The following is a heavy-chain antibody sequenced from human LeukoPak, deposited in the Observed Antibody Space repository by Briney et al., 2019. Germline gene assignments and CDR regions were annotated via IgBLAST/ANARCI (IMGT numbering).Heavy chain of an antibody. Sequence: PGGSLRLSCAASGFTFSSYSMNWVRQAPGKGLEWVSSISSSSSYIYYADSVKGRFTISRDNAKNSLYLQMNSLRAEDTAVYYCARVSSFGTGYYYGMDVWGKGTTVTVSS. D-gene: IGHD3-3*01. CDR3: ARVSSFGTGYYYGMDV. CDR2: ISSSSSYI. V-gene: IGHV3-21*01. CDR1: GFTFSSYS. J-gene: IGHJ6*04.